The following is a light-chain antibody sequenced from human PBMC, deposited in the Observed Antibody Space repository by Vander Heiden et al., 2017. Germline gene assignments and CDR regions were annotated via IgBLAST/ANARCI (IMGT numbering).Light chain of an antibody. CDR2: GVS. Sequence: QSALTQPPPASGSPGQSVTIPCPGNSSDVGGYNYVSWYQQHPGKAPKLMIYGVSKRPSGVPERFSGSKSGNTASWTVSGLQAEDEDDYYCSSYAGSNNLVFGGGTKLTVL. V-gene: IGLV2-8*01. CDR3: SSYAGSNNLV. J-gene: IGLJ2*01. CDR1: SSDVGGYNY.